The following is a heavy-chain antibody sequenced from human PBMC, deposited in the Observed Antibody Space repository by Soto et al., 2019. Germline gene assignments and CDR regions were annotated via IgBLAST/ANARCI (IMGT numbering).Heavy chain of an antibody. CDR3: ARSSYCSGANCDPHGAFDI. CDR1: GFSLTTSRKR. D-gene: IGHD2-15*01. V-gene: IGHV2-70*04. J-gene: IGHJ3*02. CDR2: IDWDDDK. Sequence: GPTLVNPTQTLTLTCTFSGFSLTTSRKRVSWIRQPPGKALEWLARIDWDDDKFYSTSLKTRLTISKDTSKNQVVLTMTNMDPVDTATYFCARSSYCSGANCDPHGAFDIWGQGTLVTVSS.